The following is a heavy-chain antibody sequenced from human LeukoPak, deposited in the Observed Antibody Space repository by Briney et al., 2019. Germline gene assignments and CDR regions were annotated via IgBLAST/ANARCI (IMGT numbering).Heavy chain of an antibody. J-gene: IGHJ5*02. Sequence: RASVKVSCKASGYTFTSYGISWVRQAPGQGLEWMGWISAYNGNTNYAQKLQGRVTMTTDKSTSTAYMELSSLRSEDTAVYYCARLVGATSWFDPWGQGTLVTVSS. CDR2: ISAYNGNT. CDR1: GYTFTSYG. V-gene: IGHV1-18*01. CDR3: ARLVGATSWFDP. D-gene: IGHD1-26*01.